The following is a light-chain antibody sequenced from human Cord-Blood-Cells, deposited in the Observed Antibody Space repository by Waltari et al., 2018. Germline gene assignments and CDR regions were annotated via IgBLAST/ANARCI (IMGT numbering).Light chain of an antibody. CDR2: DVS. J-gene: IGLJ3*02. V-gene: IGLV2-14*01. CDR3: SSYTSSSVWV. Sequence: SALTQPASVSGSPGQSITISCTGTSSDVGGYNYVSWYQQHPGKAPKLMIYDVSKRPSGVSNRFSGSKSGNTASLTISGLQAEDEADYYCSSYTSSSVWVFGGGTKLTVL. CDR1: SSDVGGYNY.